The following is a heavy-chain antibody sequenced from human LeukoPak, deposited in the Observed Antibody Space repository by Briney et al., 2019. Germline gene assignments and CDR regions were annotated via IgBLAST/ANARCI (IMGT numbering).Heavy chain of an antibody. J-gene: IGHJ4*02. CDR2: ISYDGSNK. CDR1: GFTFSSYA. Sequence: GGSLRLSCAASGFTFSSYAMHRVRQAPGKGLEWVAVISYDGSNKYYADSVKGRFTISRDNSKNTLYLQMNSLRAEDTAVYYCARDNGWYDYWGQGTLVTVSS. D-gene: IGHD6-19*01. V-gene: IGHV3-30-3*01. CDR3: ARDNGWYDY.